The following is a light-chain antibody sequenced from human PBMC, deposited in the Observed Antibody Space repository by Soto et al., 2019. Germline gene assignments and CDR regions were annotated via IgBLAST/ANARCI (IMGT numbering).Light chain of an antibody. Sequence: DIQMTQSPPSLSASVGDRVTITCRASQSISSYLNWYQQKRGQAPKLLIYAASSLQSGVPSRFSGRGSGTDFTLTITSLQPEDFATYYCQQSYSNPYNFGQGTKLEIK. J-gene: IGKJ2*01. CDR3: QQSYSNPYN. CDR2: AAS. CDR1: QSISSY. V-gene: IGKV1-39*01.